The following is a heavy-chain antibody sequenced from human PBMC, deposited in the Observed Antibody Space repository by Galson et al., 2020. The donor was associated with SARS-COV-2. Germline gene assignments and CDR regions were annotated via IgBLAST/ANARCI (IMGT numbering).Heavy chain of an antibody. CDR2: ITSDGGDT. Sequence: GGSLRLSCKASGFIFNAFWMHWVRQTPGKGLVWVARITSDGGDTRYADSVRGRFTVSRDNAKNTLYLQMTSLRAEDTAVYYCTRVYYGSGTSLEVWGQGTMVTGSS. V-gene: IGHV3-74*01. CDR3: TRVYYGSGTSLEV. CDR1: GFIFNAFW. J-gene: IGHJ6*02. D-gene: IGHD3-10*01.